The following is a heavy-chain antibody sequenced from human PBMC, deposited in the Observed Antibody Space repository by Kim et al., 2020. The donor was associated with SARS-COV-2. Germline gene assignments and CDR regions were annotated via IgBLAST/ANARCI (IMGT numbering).Heavy chain of an antibody. D-gene: IGHD3-22*01. CDR3: ARYYNYYDSSGYYFTYYYYGMDV. V-gene: IGHV7-4-1*02. CDR2: INTNTGNP. Sequence: ASVKVSCKASGYTFTSYAMNWVRQAPGQGLEWMGWINTNTGNPTYAQGFTGRFVFSLDTSVSTAYLQISSLKAEDTAVYYCARYYNYYDSSGYYFTYYYYGMDVWGQGTTVTVSS. CDR1: GYTFTSYA. J-gene: IGHJ6*02.